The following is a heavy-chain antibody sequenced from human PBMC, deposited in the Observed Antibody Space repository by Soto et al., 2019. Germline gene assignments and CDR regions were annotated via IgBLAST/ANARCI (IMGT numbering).Heavy chain of an antibody. V-gene: IGHV4-34*01. J-gene: IGHJ4*02. D-gene: IGHD2-2*01. CDR3: ARGLGYCSSTSCVYFDY. Sequence: LSLTCAVYGGSFSGYYWSWIRQPPGKGLEWIGEINHSGSTNYNPSLKSRVTISVDTSKNQFSLKLSSVTAADTAVYYCARGLGYCSSTSCVYFDYWGQGTLVTVSS. CDR1: GGSFSGYY. CDR2: INHSGST.